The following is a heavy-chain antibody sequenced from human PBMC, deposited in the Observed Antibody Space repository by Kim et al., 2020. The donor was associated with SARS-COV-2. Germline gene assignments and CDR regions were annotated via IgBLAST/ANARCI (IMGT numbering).Heavy chain of an antibody. CDR2: FDPEDGET. D-gene: IGHD1-26*01. J-gene: IGHJ4*02. CDR1: GYTLTELS. V-gene: IGHV1-24*01. CDR3: ATYVRGGSYFPFDY. Sequence: ASVKVSCKVSGYTLTELSMHWVRQAPGKGLEWMGGFDPEDGETIYAQKFQGRVTMTEDTSTDTAYMELSSLRSEDTAVYYCATYVRGGSYFPFDYWGQGTLVTVSS.